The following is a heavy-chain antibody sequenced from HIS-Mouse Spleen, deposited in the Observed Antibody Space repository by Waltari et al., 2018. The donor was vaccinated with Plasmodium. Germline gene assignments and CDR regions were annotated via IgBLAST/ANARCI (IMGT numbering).Heavy chain of an antibody. D-gene: IGHD6-6*01. J-gene: IGHJ3*02. CDR2: IYSGGRT. Sequence: EVQLVESVGGLIQPGGSLRLSCAASGFAVSNNSMAGFRQAQGKGVEWVSVIYSGGRTYYADSVKGRFTISRDNSKNTLYLQMNSLRAEDTAVYYCARGMKSSSSAFDIWGQGTMVTVSS. CDR3: ARGMKSSSSAFDI. V-gene: IGHV3-53*01. CDR1: GFAVSNNS.